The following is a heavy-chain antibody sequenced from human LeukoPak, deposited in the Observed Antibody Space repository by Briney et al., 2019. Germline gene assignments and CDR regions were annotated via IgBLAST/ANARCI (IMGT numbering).Heavy chain of an antibody. V-gene: IGHV4-39*07. J-gene: IGHJ4*02. D-gene: IGHD6-19*01. Sequence: PSETLSLTCTVSGGSISSSSYYWGWIRQPPGKGLEWIGSIYYSGSTYYNPSLKSRVTISVDTSKNQFSLKLSSVTAADTAVYYCARVPIVRYSSGYASSFDYWGQGTLVTVSS. CDR3: ARVPIVRYSSGYASSFDY. CDR1: GGSISSSSYY. CDR2: IYYSGST.